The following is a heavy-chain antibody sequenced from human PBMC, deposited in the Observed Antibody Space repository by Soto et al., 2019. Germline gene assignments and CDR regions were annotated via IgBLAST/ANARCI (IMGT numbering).Heavy chain of an antibody. CDR2: INAGNGNT. V-gene: IGHV1-3*01. D-gene: IGHD3-3*01. Sequence: ASVKVSCTASGYTLTSYAMHWVRQAPGQRLEWMGWINAGNGNTKYSQKFQGRVTITRDTSASTAYMELSSLRSEDTAVYYCARSAITIFGVVPSDVWGKGTTVTVSS. J-gene: IGHJ6*04. CDR3: ARSAITIFGVVPSDV. CDR1: GYTLTSYA.